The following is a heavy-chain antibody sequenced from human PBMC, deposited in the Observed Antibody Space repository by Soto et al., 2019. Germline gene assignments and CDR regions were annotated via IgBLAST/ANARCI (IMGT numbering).Heavy chain of an antibody. D-gene: IGHD2-15*01. CDR2: INPSGST. V-gene: IGHV1-46*03. J-gene: IGHJ4*02. Sequence: QVQLVQSGAEVKKPGASVKVSCKASGYTFTSYYMHWVRQAPGQGLEWMGIINPSGSTSYEQKFQGIVTMTKDTSTSTAYMELSSLRSEDTAVYYCARVYCSGGSCYSIDYWGQGTLVTVSS. CDR1: GYTFTSYY. CDR3: ARVYCSGGSCYSIDY.